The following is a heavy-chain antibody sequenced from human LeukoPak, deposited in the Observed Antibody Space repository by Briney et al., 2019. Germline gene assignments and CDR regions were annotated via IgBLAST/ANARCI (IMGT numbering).Heavy chain of an antibody. D-gene: IGHD3-10*01. CDR2: IYTSGST. CDR1: GASISGYY. CDR3: ARESPSGRASDI. J-gene: IGHJ3*02. Sequence: SETLSLTCNVSGASISGYYWSWIRQPAGKGLEWIGRIYTSGSTNYNPSLKSRVTTSVDTSKNQFSLELSSVTAADTAVYYCARESPSGRASDIWGQGTLVTVSS. V-gene: IGHV4-4*07.